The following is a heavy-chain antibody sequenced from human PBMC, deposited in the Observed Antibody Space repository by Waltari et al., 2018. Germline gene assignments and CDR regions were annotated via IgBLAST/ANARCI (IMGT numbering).Heavy chain of an antibody. D-gene: IGHD3-3*01. CDR1: GFTFRNTG. J-gene: IGHJ3*02. CDR3: ARGDGGSGLGASDI. CDR2: IWYDGSNK. V-gene: IGHV3-33*01. Sequence: QVQLVESGGGVVQSGRSLRLSCVGSGFTFRNTGMNWVRQAPGKGLEWVAGIWYDGSNKNYVDSVKGRFTISRDNSKNTLYLEMNSLRAEDTAVYFCARGDGGSGLGASDIWGQGTMVTVSS.